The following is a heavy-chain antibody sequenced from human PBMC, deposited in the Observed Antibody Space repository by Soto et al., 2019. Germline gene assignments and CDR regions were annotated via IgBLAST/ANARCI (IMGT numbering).Heavy chain of an antibody. J-gene: IGHJ6*02. D-gene: IGHD2-15*01. CDR3: ARTPVEYCSGGSCENYGMDV. CDR1: GGSISSGGYY. V-gene: IGHV4-31*03. CDR2: IYYSGST. Sequence: QVQLQESGPGLVKPSQTLSLTCTVSGGSISSGGYYWSWIRQHPGKGLEWIGYIYYSGSTYYNPSLMARVTISVDTSKNQFSLKLSSVTAADTAVYYCARTPVEYCSGGSCENYGMDVWGQGTTVTVSS.